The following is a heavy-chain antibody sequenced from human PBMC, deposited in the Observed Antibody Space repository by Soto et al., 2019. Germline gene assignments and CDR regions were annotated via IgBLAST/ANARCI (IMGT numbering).Heavy chain of an antibody. J-gene: IGHJ4*02. CDR3: ARTPSIVGASGAFDY. CDR1: CGSISGHY. Sequence: SETLSLTCSVSCGSISGHYWTWIRQSPGKGLEWIGYIFYSGSTNYNPSLKMRVTISVGKPKNQFSLKLSSVTAAATAVYYCARTPSIVGASGAFDYWGQGTLVNVSS. V-gene: IGHV4-59*11. CDR2: IFYSGST. D-gene: IGHD1-26*01.